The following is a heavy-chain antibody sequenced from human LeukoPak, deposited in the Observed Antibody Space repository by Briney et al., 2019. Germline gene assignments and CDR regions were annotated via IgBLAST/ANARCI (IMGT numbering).Heavy chain of an antibody. V-gene: IGHV3-15*01. CDR1: GFTLSNAW. CDR3: ATCNGDCYFNF. D-gene: IGHD2-21*02. CDR2: VKSKAVGETT. Sequence: GGSLRLSCAASGFTLSNAWMNWVRQAPGKGLEWVARVKSKAVGETTSYAAPVKGRFSILRDDSRGMVYLQMNSLEAEDTAVYYCATCNGDCYFNFWGQGTLVIVSS. J-gene: IGHJ4*02.